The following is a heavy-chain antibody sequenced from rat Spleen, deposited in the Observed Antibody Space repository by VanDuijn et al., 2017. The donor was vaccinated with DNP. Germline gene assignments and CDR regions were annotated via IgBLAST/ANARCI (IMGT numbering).Heavy chain of an antibody. Sequence: EVQLVESGGGLVQPGRSLKLSCAASGFTFSAYYMAWVRQAPAKGLEWVAYIGSPAYAPYYTDSVKGRFTISRDNAKSTLYLQMNSLRSEDMATYFCARHEDYSSYIYGFVYWGQGTLVTVSS. CDR3: ARHEDYSSYIYGFVY. D-gene: IGHD1-2*01. CDR1: GFTFSAYY. J-gene: IGHJ3*01. V-gene: IGHV5-25*01. CDR2: IGSPAYAP.